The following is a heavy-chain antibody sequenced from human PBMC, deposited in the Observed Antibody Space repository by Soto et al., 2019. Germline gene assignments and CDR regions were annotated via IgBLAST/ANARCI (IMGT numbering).Heavy chain of an antibody. CDR1: GGSISSYY. V-gene: IGHV4-59*01. Sequence: SETLSLTCTVSGGSISSYYWSWIRQPPGKGLEWIGYIYYSGSTNYNPSLKSRVTISVDTSKNQFSLKLSSVTAADTAVYYCARVLFSYSTSWDFDYWGQGTLVTVSS. J-gene: IGHJ4*02. D-gene: IGHD6-13*01. CDR3: ARVLFSYSTSWDFDY. CDR2: IYYSGST.